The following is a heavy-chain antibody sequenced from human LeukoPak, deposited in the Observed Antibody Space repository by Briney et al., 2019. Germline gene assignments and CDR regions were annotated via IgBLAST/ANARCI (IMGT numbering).Heavy chain of an antibody. V-gene: IGHV3-48*01. D-gene: IGHD3-22*01. CDR1: GFTFSSHS. CDR3: ARGAYYYED. CDR2: ISSSSSTI. Sequence: GGSLRLSCAASGFTFSSHSMNWVRQAPGKGLEWVSYISSSSSTIYYADSVKGRFTTSRDNAKNSLYLQMNSLRAEDTAVYYCARGAYYYEDWGQGTLVTVSS. J-gene: IGHJ4*02.